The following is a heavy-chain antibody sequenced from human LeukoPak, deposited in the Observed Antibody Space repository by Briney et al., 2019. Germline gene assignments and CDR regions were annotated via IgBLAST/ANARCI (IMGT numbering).Heavy chain of an antibody. CDR2: IYTSGST. Sequence: KPSETLSLTCTVSGSSISSYYWSRIRQPPGKGLEWIGYIYTSGSTNYNPSLKSRVTISVDTSKNQFSLKLSSVTAADTAVYYCASTDSSGYYHPFDYWGQGTLVTVSS. D-gene: IGHD3-22*01. CDR3: ASTDSSGYYHPFDY. V-gene: IGHV4-4*09. J-gene: IGHJ4*02. CDR1: GSSISSYY.